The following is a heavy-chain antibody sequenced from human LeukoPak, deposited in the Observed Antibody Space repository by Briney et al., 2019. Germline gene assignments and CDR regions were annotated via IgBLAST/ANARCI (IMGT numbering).Heavy chain of an antibody. CDR1: GFTFSSYA. CDR2: ISGSGGRI. CDR3: AKDHDFWSGFFGY. D-gene: IGHD3-3*01. V-gene: IGHV3-23*01. Sequence: GGSLRLSCAASGFTFSSYAMSWVRQAPGKGLEWVSTISGSGGRIYYADSVKGRFTISGDNSKNTLYLQMNSLRAEDTAVYYCAKDHDFWSGFFGYWGQGTLVTVSS. J-gene: IGHJ4*02.